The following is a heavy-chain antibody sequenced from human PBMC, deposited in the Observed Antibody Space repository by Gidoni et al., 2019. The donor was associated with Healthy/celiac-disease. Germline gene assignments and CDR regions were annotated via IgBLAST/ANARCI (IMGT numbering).Heavy chain of an antibody. D-gene: IGHD3-10*01. Sequence: QLQLVQSGAEVRKPVSSVKVSCKASGGTFSSYAISWVRQAPGQGLEWMGGIIPIFGIATDSQKCHGRVTIPPDKSASTAYMELSSLRPEDTAVYYRGRGELIWEGWRQGTLVTVSS. V-gene: IGHV1-69*17. CDR2: IIPIFGIA. J-gene: IGHJ4*02. CDR1: GGTFSSYA. CDR3: GRGELIWEG.